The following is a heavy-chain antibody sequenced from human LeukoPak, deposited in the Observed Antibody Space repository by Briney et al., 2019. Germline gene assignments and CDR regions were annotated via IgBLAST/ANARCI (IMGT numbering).Heavy chain of an antibody. CDR3: VARRGDSDWYFDL. Sequence: GGSLRLSCAASGLTFSSHPMHWVRQAPGKGLEYVSTISSSGLITYYANSVKGRFTVSRDNSKNTVFLQMGSLRAEDMAVYYCVARRGDSDWYFDLWGRGTLVTASS. CDR1: GLTFSSHP. J-gene: IGHJ2*01. V-gene: IGHV3-64*01. CDR2: ISSSGLIT. D-gene: IGHD3-16*01.